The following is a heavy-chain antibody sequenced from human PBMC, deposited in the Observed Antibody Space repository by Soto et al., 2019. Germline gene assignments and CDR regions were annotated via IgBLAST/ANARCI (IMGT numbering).Heavy chain of an antibody. CDR3: ARVRKTSSNDAFDM. Sequence: SETLSLTCAFSVGSFTSYYWSYIRQPPGKGLEWIGYIYSSGSANYNPSLKSRVTLSIDTSKNQISLTLNSVTAADTGVYFCARVRKTSSNDAFDMWGEGT. J-gene: IGHJ3*02. CDR1: VGSFTSYY. V-gene: IGHV4-59*01. D-gene: IGHD6-13*01. CDR2: IYSSGSA.